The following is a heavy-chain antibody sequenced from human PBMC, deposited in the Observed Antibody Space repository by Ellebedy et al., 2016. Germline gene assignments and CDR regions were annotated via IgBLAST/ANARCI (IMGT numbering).Heavy chain of an antibody. D-gene: IGHD3-3*01. CDR2: IYTSGST. Sequence: SETLSLTXTVSGGSISSGSYYWSWIRQLAGKGLEWIGRIYTSGSTNYNPSLKSRVTMSVDTSKNQFSLKLSSVTAADTAVYYCARSSTYYDFWSGLYYYYYYMDVWGKGTTVTVSS. CDR1: GGSISSGSYY. CDR3: ARSSTYYDFWSGLYYYYYYMDV. V-gene: IGHV4-61*02. J-gene: IGHJ6*03.